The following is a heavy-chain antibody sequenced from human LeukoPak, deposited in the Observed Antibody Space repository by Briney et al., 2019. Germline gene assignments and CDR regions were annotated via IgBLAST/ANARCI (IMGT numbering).Heavy chain of an antibody. CDR3: AKELIAVAGTDAFDI. J-gene: IGHJ3*02. D-gene: IGHD6-19*01. V-gene: IGHV3-9*01. Sequence: GGSLRLSCAASGFTFDDYAMHWVRQVPGKGLEWVSGISWNSDSIAYADSVKGRFTISRDNSKNTLYLQMNSLRAEDTAVYYCAKELIAVAGTDAFDIWGQGTMVTVSS. CDR1: GFTFDDYA. CDR2: ISWNSDSI.